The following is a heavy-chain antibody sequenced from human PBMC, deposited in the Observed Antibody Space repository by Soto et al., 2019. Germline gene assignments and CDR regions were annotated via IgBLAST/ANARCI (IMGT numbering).Heavy chain of an antibody. V-gene: IGHV3-21*01. CDR2: ISSSSSYI. Sequence: EVQLVESGGGLVKPGESLRLSCAASGFTFSSYSMNWVRQAPGKGLEWVSSISSSSSYIYYADSVKGRFTISRDNAKNSLYLQMNSLRAEDTAVYYCARRSRMIVGVSSASSFDDWGQRTLVTVSS. D-gene: IGHD3-22*01. J-gene: IGHJ4*02. CDR3: ARRSRMIVGVSSASSFDD. CDR1: GFTFSSYS.